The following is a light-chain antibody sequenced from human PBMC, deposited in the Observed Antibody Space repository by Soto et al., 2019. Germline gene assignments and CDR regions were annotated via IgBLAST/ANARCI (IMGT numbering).Light chain of an antibody. CDR1: SSNIGTNT. CDR2: NDN. Sequence: QSVLTQPPSVSGTPGQRVTISCSGRSSNIGTNTVQWYQQLPGTAPKLLMYNDNRRPSGVPDRLSGSKSGTSASLAISGLQSEDEADYYCATWDDSLNGFYVFGTGTKVTVL. J-gene: IGLJ1*01. V-gene: IGLV1-44*01. CDR3: ATWDDSLNGFYV.